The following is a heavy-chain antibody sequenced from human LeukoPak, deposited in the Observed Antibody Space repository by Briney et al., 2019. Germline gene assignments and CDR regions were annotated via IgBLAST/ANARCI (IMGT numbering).Heavy chain of an antibody. V-gene: IGHV4-59*01. Sequence: SETLSLTCTVSGGSISSYYWSWIRQPPGKGLEWIGYIYYSGSTNYNPSPKSRVTISVDTSKNQFSLKLSSVTAADTAVYYCARDRGIWYFDLWGRGTLVTVSS. D-gene: IGHD1-14*01. J-gene: IGHJ2*01. CDR1: GGSISSYY. CDR3: ARDRGIWYFDL. CDR2: IYYSGST.